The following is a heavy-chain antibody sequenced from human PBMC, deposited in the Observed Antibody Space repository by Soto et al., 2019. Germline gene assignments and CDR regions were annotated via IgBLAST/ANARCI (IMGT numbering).Heavy chain of an antibody. CDR3: ASSYCSGRPAFDF. CDR1: GDTFNFYT. J-gene: IGHJ4*02. V-gene: IGHV1-69*02. CDR2: TIRMLSMS. Sequence: QVQLVQSGAELKKPGSSVRVSCKASGDTFNFYTINWVRQAPGLGLEWMGRTIRMLSMSNYAPKFQGRLTMSADTSTSTAYMFLNSLKPEDTAMSYGASSYCSGRPAFDFWGKGSLVTVSS. D-gene: IGHD3-10*02.